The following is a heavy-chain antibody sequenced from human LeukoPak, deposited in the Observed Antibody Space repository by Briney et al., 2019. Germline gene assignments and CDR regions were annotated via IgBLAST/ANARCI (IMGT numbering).Heavy chain of an antibody. Sequence: GGSLRLSCTASGFTFSSHAMSWVRPAPGKGLEWVSLISGSGDGINYADSVQGRFTISRDNSTNTLYLEMNSLRAEDTAVYHCAKADCSSVYCFVRDFLGQGTLVTVSS. CDR1: GFTFSSHA. D-gene: IGHD5/OR15-5a*01. J-gene: IGHJ4*02. V-gene: IGHV3-23*01. CDR3: AKADCSSVYCFVRDF. CDR2: ISGSGDGI.